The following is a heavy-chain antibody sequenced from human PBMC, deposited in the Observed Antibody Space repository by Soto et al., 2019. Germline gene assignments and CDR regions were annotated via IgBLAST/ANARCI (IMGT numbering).Heavy chain of an antibody. CDR2: ISAYNGNT. Sequence: ASVKVSCKASGYTFTSYGISWVRQAPGQGLEWMGWISAYNGNTNYAQKLQGRVTMTTDTSTSTAYMELRSLRSDDTAVYYCAGDCGDFWGGQDYAGMYVWGQGTTVTVS. CDR3: AGDCGDFWGGQDYAGMYV. CDR1: GYTFTSYG. J-gene: IGHJ6*02. D-gene: IGHD3-3*01. V-gene: IGHV1-18*01.